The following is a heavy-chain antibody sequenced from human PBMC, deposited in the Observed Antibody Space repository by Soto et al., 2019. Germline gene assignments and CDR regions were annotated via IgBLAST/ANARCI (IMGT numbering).Heavy chain of an antibody. J-gene: IGHJ6*02. CDR3: ATSYGSGTNSFYSYGMDV. CDR1: GYTFTSCA. Sequence: ASVKVSCKASGYTFTSCAMHWVRQAPGQRLEWMGWINAGNGNTKYSQKFQGRVTITRDTSASTAYMELSSLRSEDTAVYYCATSYGSGTNSFYSYGMDVWGQGPTVTVSS. D-gene: IGHD3-10*01. V-gene: IGHV1-3*01. CDR2: INAGNGNT.